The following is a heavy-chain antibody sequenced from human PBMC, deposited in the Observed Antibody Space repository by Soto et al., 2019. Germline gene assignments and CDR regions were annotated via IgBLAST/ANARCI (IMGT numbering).Heavy chain of an antibody. Sequence: QVQLVQSGAEEKKPGASVKVSCKASGYTFTSYAMHWVRQAPGQRLEWMGWINAGNGNTKYSQKFQGRVTITRDTSASTAYMELSSLRSEDTAVYYCARDRERDIVLVPAATKNPRRYYYGMDVWGQGTTVTVSS. D-gene: IGHD2-2*01. CDR1: GYTFTSYA. V-gene: IGHV1-3*05. J-gene: IGHJ6*02. CDR3: ARDRERDIVLVPAATKNPRRYYYGMDV. CDR2: INAGNGNT.